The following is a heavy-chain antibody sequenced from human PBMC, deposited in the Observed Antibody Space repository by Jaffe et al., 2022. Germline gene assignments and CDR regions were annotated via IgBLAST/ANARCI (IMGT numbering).Heavy chain of an antibody. V-gene: IGHV1-2*02. CDR2: INPNSGGT. CDR3: ARSIGGYSYGSDAFDI. Sequence: QVQLVQSGAEVKKPGASVKVSCKASGYTFTGYYMHWVRQAPGQGLEWMGWINPNSGGTNYAQKFQGRVTMTRDTSISTAYMELSRLRSDDTAVYYCARSIGGYSYGSDAFDIWGQGTMVTVSS. CDR1: GYTFTGYY. J-gene: IGHJ3*02. D-gene: IGHD5-18*01.